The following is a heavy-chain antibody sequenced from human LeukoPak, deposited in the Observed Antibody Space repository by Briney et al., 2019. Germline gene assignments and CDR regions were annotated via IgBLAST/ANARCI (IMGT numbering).Heavy chain of an antibody. D-gene: IGHD2-15*01. V-gene: IGHV3-48*01. CDR3: VRVKGSYFDY. J-gene: IGHJ4*02. Sequence: GGSLRLSCAASGFPLSSYSINWVRQAPGKGLEWVSYISSSGSAVYYVDSVKGRFTVSRDNAKNSLFLQMNSPRAEDTAVYYCVRVKGSYFDYWGQGALVTVSS. CDR2: ISSSGSAV. CDR1: GFPLSSYS.